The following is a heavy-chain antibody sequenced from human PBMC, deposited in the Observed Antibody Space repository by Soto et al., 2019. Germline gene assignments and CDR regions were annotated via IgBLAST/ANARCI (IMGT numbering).Heavy chain of an antibody. J-gene: IGHJ6*02. D-gene: IGHD3-10*01. Sequence: QVQLVQSGAEVKKPGASVKVSSKASGYTVTSYGISWVRQAPRQGLEWMGWISAYNGNTNYAQKLKGSVTITPHASTSTAYQELSRVRSDDTAVYYCAREYGSVGYYGMDVWGQGTTVTVSS. CDR3: AREYGSVGYYGMDV. CDR2: ISAYNGNT. V-gene: IGHV1-18*01. CDR1: GYTVTSYG.